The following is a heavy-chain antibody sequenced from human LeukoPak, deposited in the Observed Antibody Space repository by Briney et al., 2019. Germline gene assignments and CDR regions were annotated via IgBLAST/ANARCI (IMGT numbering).Heavy chain of an antibody. D-gene: IGHD1-26*01. CDR2: ISGSGGST. Sequence: GGSLRLSCAASGFTFSSYAMSWVRQAPGKGLEWVSAISGSGGSTYYADSVKGRFTISRDNSKNTLYLQMNSLRAEDTAVYYCAKVSGGATIYYYYNGMDVWGQGTTVTVSS. CDR3: AKVSGGATIYYYYNGMDV. V-gene: IGHV3-23*01. CDR1: GFTFSSYA. J-gene: IGHJ6*02.